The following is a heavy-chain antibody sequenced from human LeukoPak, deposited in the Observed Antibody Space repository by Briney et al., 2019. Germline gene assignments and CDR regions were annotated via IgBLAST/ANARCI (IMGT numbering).Heavy chain of an antibody. Sequence: ASVKVSCTASGYTFTGYYMHWVRQAPGQGLEWMGWINPNRGGTNYAQKFQGRVTMTRDTSISTAYMELSRLRSDDTAVYYCARDLKGYDFWSGHDYWGQGTLVTVSS. CDR2: INPNRGGT. D-gene: IGHD3-3*01. CDR3: ARDLKGYDFWSGHDY. V-gene: IGHV1-2*02. J-gene: IGHJ4*02. CDR1: GYTFTGYY.